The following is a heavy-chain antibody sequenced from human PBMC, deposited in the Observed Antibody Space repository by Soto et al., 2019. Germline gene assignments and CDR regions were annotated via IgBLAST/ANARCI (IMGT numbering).Heavy chain of an antibody. CDR2: SSSSGGST. V-gene: IGHV3-23*01. D-gene: IGHD3-10*01. J-gene: IGHJ6*02. CDR1: GLTFSGYA. CDR3: AKDWRVAGYYYGSGSSNLPDYYYGMDV. Sequence: QLGGSLRLSCAASGLTFSGYAMRWVRQAPGKGLDWVSASSSSGGSTYYADSVKGRFTFSRDNSKNTLFLQMNSLRAEDTAVYYCAKDWRVAGYYYGSGSSNLPDYYYGMDVWGQGTTVTVSS.